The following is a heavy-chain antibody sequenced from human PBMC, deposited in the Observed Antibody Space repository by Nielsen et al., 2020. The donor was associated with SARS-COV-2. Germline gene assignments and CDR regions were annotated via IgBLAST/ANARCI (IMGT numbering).Heavy chain of an antibody. CDR3: AGGSVASGRFFGY. CDR2: IYYSGST. D-gene: IGHD6-19*01. V-gene: IGHV4-39*01. J-gene: IGHJ4*02. CDR1: GGSISSSSYY. Sequence: SETLSLTCTVSGGSISSSSYYWGWIRQPPGKGLEWIGSIYYSGSTYYNPSLKSRVSISVDTSKNQFSLKMSSVTAADTAVYYCAGGSVASGRFFGYWGQGTLVTVSS.